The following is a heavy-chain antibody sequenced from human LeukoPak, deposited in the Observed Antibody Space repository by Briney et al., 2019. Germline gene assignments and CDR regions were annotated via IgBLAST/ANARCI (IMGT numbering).Heavy chain of an antibody. CDR1: GYTFTDYF. CDR3: ARGGGGLAY. V-gene: IGHV1-2*02. J-gene: IGHJ4*02. CDR2: IIPNSGGT. Sequence: ASVKVSCKASGYTFTDYFIHWVRQAPGQGLEWMGWIIPNSGGTNFAQKFQDRVTMTRDTSISTAYMELNTLTSDDTAVYYCARGGGGLAYWGQGTLVTVSS. D-gene: IGHD3-16*01.